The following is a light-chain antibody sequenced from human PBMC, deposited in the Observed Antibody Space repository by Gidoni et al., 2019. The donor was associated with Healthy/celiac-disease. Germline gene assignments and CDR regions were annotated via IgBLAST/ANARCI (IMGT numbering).Light chain of an antibody. CDR2: AAS. V-gene: IGKV1-39*01. J-gene: IGKJ2*01. CDR1: QSISSD. Sequence: DIQMTQSPSSLSASVGDRVTITCRASQSISSDLNWYQQNPGKAPKLLIYAASSLQRGVPSRFSGSGSATDFTLTISLLQPEYFATYFCQQSYSTPYTFGQGTKLEIQ. CDR3: QQSYSTPYT.